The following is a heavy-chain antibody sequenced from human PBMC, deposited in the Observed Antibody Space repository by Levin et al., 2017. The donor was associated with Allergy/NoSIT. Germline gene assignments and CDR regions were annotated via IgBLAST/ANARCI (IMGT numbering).Heavy chain of an antibody. Sequence: GGSLRLSCAASGFTFSSYSMNWVRQAPGKGLEWVSSISSSSSYIYYADSVKGRFTISRDNAKNSLYLQMNSLTAEDTAVYYCARDFSSGWYFDYWGQGTLVTVSS. V-gene: IGHV3-21*01. CDR2: ISSSSSYI. CDR1: GFTFSSYS. D-gene: IGHD6-19*01. J-gene: IGHJ4*02. CDR3: ARDFSSGWYFDY.